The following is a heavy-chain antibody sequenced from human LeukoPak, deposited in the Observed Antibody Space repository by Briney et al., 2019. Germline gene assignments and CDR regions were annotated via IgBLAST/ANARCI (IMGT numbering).Heavy chain of an antibody. Sequence: PGGSLRLSCAASGFTFSSYGMSWVRQAPGKGLEWVAVISYDGSNKYYADSVKGRFTNSRDNSKNTLYLQMNSLRAEDTAVYYCARDRDSSGYYPNWFDPWGQGTLVTVSS. CDR3: ARDRDSSGYYPNWFDP. D-gene: IGHD3-22*01. CDR1: GFTFSSYG. CDR2: ISYDGSNK. V-gene: IGHV3-30*03. J-gene: IGHJ5*02.